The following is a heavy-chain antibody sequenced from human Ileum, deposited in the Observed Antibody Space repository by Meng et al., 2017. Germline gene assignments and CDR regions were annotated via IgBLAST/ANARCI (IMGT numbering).Heavy chain of an antibody. CDR1: GGSFSGYY. V-gene: IGHV4-34*01. CDR2: INHSGST. Sequence: VHLQQWGAGLCKPSGTLSLTCAVYGGSFSGYYWSWIRQPPGKGLEWIGEINHSGSTNYNPSLKSRVTISVDTSKNQFSLKLSSVTAADTAVYYCARGGGRYGPDFDYWGQGTLVTVSS. J-gene: IGHJ4*02. CDR3: ARGGGRYGPDFDY. D-gene: IGHD3-16*01.